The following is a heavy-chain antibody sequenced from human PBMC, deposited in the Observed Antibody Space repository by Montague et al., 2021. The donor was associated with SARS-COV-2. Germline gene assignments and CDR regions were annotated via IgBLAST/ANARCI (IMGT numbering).Heavy chain of an antibody. Sequence: SETLSLTCTVSGGSISRYSWTWIRQPAGKGLEWIGYIYNSGSTNXNPSPTSRVTISVDTSKNQFSLKLSSVAAADTAVYYCARVGRGSSWYEVAFDIWGQGTMVTVSS. CDR1: GGSISRYS. J-gene: IGHJ3*02. V-gene: IGHV4-59*01. D-gene: IGHD6-13*01. CDR3: ARVGRGSSWYEVAFDI. CDR2: IYNSGST.